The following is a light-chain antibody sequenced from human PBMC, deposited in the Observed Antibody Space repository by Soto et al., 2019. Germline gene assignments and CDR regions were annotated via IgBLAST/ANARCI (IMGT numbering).Light chain of an antibody. CDR3: QQRSNWPPFT. CDR2: DAS. V-gene: IGKV3-11*01. Sequence: DIVLTQSPATLSSSAGERVTLSCRASQSVSNYLAWYQQKPGQAPSLLIYDASNMATGIPARFSGSGSGTDFSLTISSLVPEDFAVYYCQQRSNWPPFTFGGGTKVEIK. CDR1: QSVSNY. J-gene: IGKJ4*01.